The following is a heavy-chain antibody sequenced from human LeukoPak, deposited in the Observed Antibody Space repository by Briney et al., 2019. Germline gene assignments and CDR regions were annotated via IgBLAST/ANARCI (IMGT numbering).Heavy chain of an antibody. CDR3: ARHRMLVVVVAATNNWFDP. CDR2: IYYSGST. CDR1: GGSISSSSYY. D-gene: IGHD2-15*01. V-gene: IGHV4-39*01. J-gene: IGHJ5*02. Sequence: SETLSLTCTVSGGSISSSSYYWGWIRQPPGKGLEWIGSIYYSGSTYYNPSLKSRVTISVDTSKNQFSLKLSSVTAADTAVYYCARHRMLVVVVAATNNWFDPWGQGTLVTDSS.